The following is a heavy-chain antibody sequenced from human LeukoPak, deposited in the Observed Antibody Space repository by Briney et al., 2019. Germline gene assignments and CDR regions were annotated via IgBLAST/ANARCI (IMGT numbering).Heavy chain of an antibody. V-gene: IGHV3-23*01. D-gene: IGHD1-7*01. CDR1: GFTFSSYG. CDR3: ARETSRFSWYFDY. Sequence: GGSLRLSCAASGFTFSSYGMSWVRQAPGKGLEWVSAISGSGGSTYYADSVKGRFTISRDNSKNTLYLQMNSLRAEDTAVYYCARETSRFSWYFDYWGQGTLVTVSS. J-gene: IGHJ4*02. CDR2: ISGSGGST.